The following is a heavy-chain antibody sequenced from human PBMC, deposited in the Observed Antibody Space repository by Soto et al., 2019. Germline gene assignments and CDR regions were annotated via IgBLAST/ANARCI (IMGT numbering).Heavy chain of an antibody. CDR1: GYSFTSYW. V-gene: IGHV5-51*01. CDR3: ARQWGSYTYLDY. D-gene: IGHD1-26*01. CDR2: IYPGDSDV. Sequence: EVQLVQSGAEVKKPGESLKISCKGSGYSFTSYWIAWVRQMPGQGLEWMGIIYPGDSDVTYSPSFQGQVTISADKSINTAYLQWSSLKASDTAMSYCARQWGSYTYLDYWGQGTLVTGSS. J-gene: IGHJ4*02.